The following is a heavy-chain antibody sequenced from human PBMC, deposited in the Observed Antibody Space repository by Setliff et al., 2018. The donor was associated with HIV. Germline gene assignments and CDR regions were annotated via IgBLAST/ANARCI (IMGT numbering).Heavy chain of an antibody. CDR3: ARGGKWLAFDY. Sequence: SETLSLTCAVSGGSISSYHWSWIRQPPGKGLEWIGYIYFSGSTNYNPSLKSRVPISVDTSKIQFSLKLRSVTAADTAVYYCARGGKWLAFDYWGQGTLVTVSS. CDR2: IYFSGST. CDR1: GGSISSYH. V-gene: IGHV4-59*13. D-gene: IGHD6-19*01. J-gene: IGHJ4*02.